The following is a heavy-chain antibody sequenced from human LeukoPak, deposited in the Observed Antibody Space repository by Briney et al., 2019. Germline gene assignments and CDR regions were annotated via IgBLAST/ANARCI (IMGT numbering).Heavy chain of an antibody. CDR3: ARQTYDFWSGYPTPFDY. CDR1: GGSISSSSYY. J-gene: IGHJ4*02. D-gene: IGHD3-3*01. Sequence: SETLSLTXTVSGGSISSSSYYWGWIRQPPGKGLEWIGSIYYSGSTYYDPSLKSRVTISVDTSKNQFSLKLSSVTAADTAVYYCARQTYDFWSGYPTPFDYWGQGTLVTVSS. V-gene: IGHV4-39*01. CDR2: IYYSGST.